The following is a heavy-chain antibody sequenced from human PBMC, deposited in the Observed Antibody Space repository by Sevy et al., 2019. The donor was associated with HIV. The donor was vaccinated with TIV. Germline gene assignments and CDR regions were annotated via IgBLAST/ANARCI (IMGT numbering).Heavy chain of an antibody. CDR2: IWYDGSNK. V-gene: IGHV3-33*01. D-gene: IGHD6-19*01. Sequence: GGSLRLSCAASGFSFSGYGMHWVRRAPGKGLEGVAVIWYDGSNKEYADSVKGRFTISRDNSKNTLYLQMNSLRAEDTAVYYCAGGSIAVAGIGYYFKYWGQGTLVTVSS. CDR1: GFSFSGYG. CDR3: AGGSIAVAGIGYYFKY. J-gene: IGHJ4*02.